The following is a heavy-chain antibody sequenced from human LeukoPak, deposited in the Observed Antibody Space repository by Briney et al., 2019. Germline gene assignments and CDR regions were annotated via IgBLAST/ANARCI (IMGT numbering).Heavy chain of an antibody. CDR2: ISSSSSYI. D-gene: IGHD1-7*01. CDR3: ARDLLELPPDY. CDR1: GFTFSSYS. J-gene: IGHJ4*02. Sequence: GGSLRLSCAASGFTFSSYSMNWVRQAPGKGLEWVSSISSSSSYIYYADSVKGRFTISRGNAKNSLYLQMNSLRAEDTAVYYCARDLLELPPDYWGQGTLVTVSS. V-gene: IGHV3-21*01.